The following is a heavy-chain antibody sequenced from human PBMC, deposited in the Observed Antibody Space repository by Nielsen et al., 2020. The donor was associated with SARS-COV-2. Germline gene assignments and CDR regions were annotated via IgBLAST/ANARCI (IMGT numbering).Heavy chain of an antibody. CDR3: ARGGYSSGWFSLWR. CDR1: EFTFSSYS. D-gene: IGHD6-19*01. V-gene: IGHV3-21*01. Sequence: GESLKISCAASEFTFSSYSMNWVRQAPGKGLEWVSSISSSSSYIYYADSVKGRFPISRDNAKNSLYLQMNSLGAEDTAVYYCARGGYSSGWFSLWRWGQGTLVTVSS. CDR2: ISSSSSYI. J-gene: IGHJ4*02.